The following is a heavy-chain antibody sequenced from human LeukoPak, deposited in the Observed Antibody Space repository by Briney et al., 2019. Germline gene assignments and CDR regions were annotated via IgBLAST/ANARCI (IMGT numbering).Heavy chain of an antibody. Sequence: GGSLRLSCAASGFAFISYSINWVRQAPGKGLEWVSSISTNSHYIYYADSVKGRFTISRDNAKNSLYLQMHSLRAEDTAVYYCARGYYFDYWGQGTLVTVSS. CDR3: ARGYYFDY. V-gene: IGHV3-21*01. CDR1: GFAFISYS. CDR2: ISTNSHYI. J-gene: IGHJ4*02.